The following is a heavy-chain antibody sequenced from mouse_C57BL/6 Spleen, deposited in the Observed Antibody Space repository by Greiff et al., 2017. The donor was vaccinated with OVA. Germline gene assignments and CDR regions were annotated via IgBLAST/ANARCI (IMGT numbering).Heavy chain of an antibody. Sequence: QVQLQQPGTELVKPGASVKLSCKASGYTFTSYWMHWVKQRHGQGLEWIGNINPSNGGTHYNEKFKSKATLTVDKSSSTAYMQLSSLTSEDSAVYECARGPGDARDYWGQGTAVTVAS. CDR1: GYTFTSYW. D-gene: IGHD4-1*01. CDR3: ARGPGDARDY. V-gene: IGHV1-53*01. CDR2: INPSNGGT. J-gene: IGHJ4*01.